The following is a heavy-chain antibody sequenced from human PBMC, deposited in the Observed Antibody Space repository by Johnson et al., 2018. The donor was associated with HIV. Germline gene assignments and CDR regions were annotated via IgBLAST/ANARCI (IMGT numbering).Heavy chain of an antibody. CDR1: GFTFDDYA. D-gene: IGHD6-19*01. CDR2: ISWNSGSI. Sequence: VQLVESGGGLVQPGRSLRLSCAASGFTFDDYAMHWVRQAPGKGLEWVSGISWNSGSIGYADSVKGRFTISRDNAKNSLYLQMNSLRAEDTALYYCARASKVLSSGWSRGAFDIWGQGTVVTVSS. CDR3: ARASKVLSSGWSRGAFDI. V-gene: IGHV3-9*01. J-gene: IGHJ3*02.